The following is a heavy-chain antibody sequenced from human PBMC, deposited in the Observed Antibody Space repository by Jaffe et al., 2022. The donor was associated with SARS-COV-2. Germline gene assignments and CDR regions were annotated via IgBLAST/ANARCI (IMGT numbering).Heavy chain of an antibody. CDR1: GYSFRSYW. CDR3: ARRLPTAGFDL. J-gene: IGHJ5*02. CDR2: IDPTDSYT. V-gene: IGHV5-10-1*03. Sequence: EVQLVQSGGEVKKPGESLTISCKGSGYSFRSYWINWVRQMPGKGLEWMGTIDPTDSYTNYSPSFQGHVTISADKSITTVYLQWSSLKASDTAMYYCARRLPTAGFDLWGQGTLVTVSS. D-gene: IGHD6-13*01.